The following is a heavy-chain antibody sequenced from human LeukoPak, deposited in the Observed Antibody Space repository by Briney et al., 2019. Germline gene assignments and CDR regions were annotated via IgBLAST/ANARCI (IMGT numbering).Heavy chain of an antibody. J-gene: IGHJ4*02. CDR2: VYYSGST. CDR3: ARHDIVATMFVY. V-gene: IGHV4-39*01. D-gene: IGHD5-12*01. Sequence: SETLSLTCTVSGGSISSSSYYWGWIRQPPGKGLEWIGSVYYSGSTYYNPSLKSRVTISVDTSKNQFSLKLSSVTAADTAVYYCARHDIVATMFVYWGQGTLVTVSS. CDR1: GGSISSSSYY.